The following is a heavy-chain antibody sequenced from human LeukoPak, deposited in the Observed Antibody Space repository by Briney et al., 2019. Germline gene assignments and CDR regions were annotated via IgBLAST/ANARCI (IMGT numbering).Heavy chain of an antibody. CDR2: ISGSGDTT. CDR3: AKESGQSPHYFDY. V-gene: IGHV3-23*01. Sequence: GGSLRLSCAASGFTFSSYAMNWVRQGPGKGLEWVSGISGSGDTTYYADSVKDRLTISRDNSKNTLYLQMNSLRAEDTAVYYCAKESGQSPHYFDYWGQGTLVTVSS. CDR1: GFTFSSYA. J-gene: IGHJ4*02.